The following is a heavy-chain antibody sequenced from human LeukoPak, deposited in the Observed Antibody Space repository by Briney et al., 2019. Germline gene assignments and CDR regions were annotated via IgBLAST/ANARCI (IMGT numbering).Heavy chain of an antibody. CDR3: ARDLITGTVRFDP. D-gene: IGHD1-7*01. CDR1: GGSVSSGSYY. J-gene: IGHJ5*02. V-gene: IGHV4-61*01. CDR2: IYYSGST. Sequence: SETLSLTCTVSGGSVSSGSYYWSWIRQPPGKGLEWIGYIYYSGSTNYNPSLKSRVTISVDTSKNRFSLKLSSVTAADTAVYYCARDLITGTVRFDPWSQGTLVTVSS.